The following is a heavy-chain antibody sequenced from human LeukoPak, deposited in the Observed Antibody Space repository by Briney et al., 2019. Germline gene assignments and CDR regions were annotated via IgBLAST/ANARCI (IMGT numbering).Heavy chain of an antibody. CDR3: ARGYVDPPGY. D-gene: IGHD3-16*01. J-gene: IGHJ4*02. Sequence: ASVKVSCKASGYSFSSYGISWVRQAPGQGLEWMGWISAYNGDTKYAQKLRDRLTMTTDTSTSTAYMELRSLTSDDTAVYYCARGYVDPPGYWGQGTLVTVSS. CDR1: GYSFSSYG. V-gene: IGHV1-18*04. CDR2: ISAYNGDT.